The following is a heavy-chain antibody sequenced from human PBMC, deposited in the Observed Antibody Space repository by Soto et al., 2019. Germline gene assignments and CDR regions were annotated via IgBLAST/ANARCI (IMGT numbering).Heavy chain of an antibody. CDR1: GGTFGIYA. CDR3: ARVPRQMLYGPTRNGMDV. Sequence: QVQLVQSGAAVSKPGSSVKVSCKASGGTFGIYAICWVRQAPGQGLEWMGGIIPAFGTTKNAQKFQDRVDMTADESTNTVYMELRGLRFDDTDVYYCARVPRQMLYGPTRNGMDVWGQGTTLIVSS. V-gene: IGHV1-69*01. J-gene: IGHJ6*02. CDR2: IIPAFGTT. D-gene: IGHD2-2*02.